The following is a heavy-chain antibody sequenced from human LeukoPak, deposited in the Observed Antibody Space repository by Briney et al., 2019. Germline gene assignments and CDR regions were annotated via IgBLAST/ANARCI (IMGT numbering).Heavy chain of an antibody. J-gene: IGHJ5*02. CDR3: AKTPAYYDFP. CDR1: GFTFSIYD. V-gene: IGHV3-23*01. D-gene: IGHD3-3*01. CDR2: ISGNGGST. Sequence: GGSLRLSCAASGFTFSIYDMTWVRQAPGNGLEWVSAISGNGGSTYYADSVKGRFTISRDNSKNTLYLQMNSLRAEDTAIYHCAKTPAYYDFPWGQGTLVTVSS.